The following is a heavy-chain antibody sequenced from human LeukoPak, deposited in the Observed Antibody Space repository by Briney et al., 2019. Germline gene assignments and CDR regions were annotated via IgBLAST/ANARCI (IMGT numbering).Heavy chain of an antibody. J-gene: IGHJ6*03. D-gene: IGHD2-2*02. Sequence: GEPLKISCKGSGYSFTSYWIGWVRQMPGKGLEWMGIIYPGDSDTRYSPSFQGQVTISADKSISTAYLQWSSLKASDTAMYYCARAYCSSTSCYKGYYYYYYMDVWGKGTTVTVSS. CDR3: ARAYCSSTSCYKGYYYYYYMDV. CDR1: GYSFTSYW. V-gene: IGHV5-51*01. CDR2: IYPGDSDT.